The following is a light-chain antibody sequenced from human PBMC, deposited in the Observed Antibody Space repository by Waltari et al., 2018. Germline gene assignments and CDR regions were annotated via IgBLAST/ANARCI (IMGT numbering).Light chain of an antibody. CDR1: QSVGSY. CDR2: DAS. Sequence: EIVLTQSPAPLSLSPGERATLSCRASQSVGSYLAWYQQKLGQAPRLLIYDASNRATGIPARFSGSGSGTDFTLTISSLEPEDFALYYCQQRTNWRSVTFGGGTKVEIK. V-gene: IGKV3-11*01. CDR3: QQRTNWRSVT. J-gene: IGKJ4*01.